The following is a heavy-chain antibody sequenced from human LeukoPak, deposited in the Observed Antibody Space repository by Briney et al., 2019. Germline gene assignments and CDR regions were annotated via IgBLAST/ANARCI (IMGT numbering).Heavy chain of an antibody. J-gene: IGHJ4*02. D-gene: IGHD1-26*01. Sequence: GGSLRLSCAASGFTFSDHWMSWVRQAPGKGPEWVANIKEDGSEKYYVDSVKGRFTISRGNAKNSLYLQMNILRAEDTAVYYCARGGSYFSSWGQGSLVTVSS. CDR2: IKEDGSEK. CDR3: ARGGSYFSS. CDR1: GFTFSDHW. V-gene: IGHV3-7*04.